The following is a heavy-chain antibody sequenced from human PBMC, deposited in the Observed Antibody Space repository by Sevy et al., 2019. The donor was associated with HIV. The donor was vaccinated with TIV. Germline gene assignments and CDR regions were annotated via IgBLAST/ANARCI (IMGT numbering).Heavy chain of an antibody. Sequence: GESLKISCAASGFTFSSYAMSWVRQAPGKGLEWVSAISGSGGSTYYADSVKGRFTISRDNSKNTLYLQMNSLRAEDTAVYYCAKTSLGYCSSTSCLFDYWGQGTLVTVSS. CDR1: GFTFSSYA. J-gene: IGHJ4*02. V-gene: IGHV3-23*01. D-gene: IGHD2-2*01. CDR2: ISGSGGST. CDR3: AKTSLGYCSSTSCLFDY.